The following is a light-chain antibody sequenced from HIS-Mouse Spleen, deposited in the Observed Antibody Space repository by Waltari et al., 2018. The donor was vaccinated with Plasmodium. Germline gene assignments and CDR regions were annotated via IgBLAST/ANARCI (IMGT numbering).Light chain of an antibody. CDR3: YSTDSSGNHRV. CDR1: ALPKKY. J-gene: IGLJ3*02. Sequence: SYELTQPPSVSVSPGQTARTTSPGDALPKKYAYWYQQKSGQAPVLVIYEDSKRTSGIPERFSGSSSGTMATLTISGAQVEDEADYYCYSTDSSGNHRVFGGGTKLTVL. V-gene: IGLV3-10*01. CDR2: EDS.